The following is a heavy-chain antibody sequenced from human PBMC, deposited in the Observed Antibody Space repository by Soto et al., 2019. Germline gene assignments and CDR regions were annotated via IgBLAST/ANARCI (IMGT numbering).Heavy chain of an antibody. CDR3: ARIIFDSNDWGAFDI. Sequence: QVQLQESGPGLVKPSETLSLTCTVSGGSVSSGSYYWSWIRQPPGKGLEWIGYIYYSGSTNYNPSLKSRVTISVDTSKNQFSLKLSSVTAADTAVYYCARIIFDSNDWGAFDIWGQGTMVTVSS. CDR1: GGSVSSGSYY. CDR2: IYYSGST. V-gene: IGHV4-61*01. D-gene: IGHD3-22*01. J-gene: IGHJ3*02.